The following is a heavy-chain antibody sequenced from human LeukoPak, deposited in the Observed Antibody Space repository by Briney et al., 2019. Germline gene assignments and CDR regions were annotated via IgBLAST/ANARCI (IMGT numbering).Heavy chain of an antibody. J-gene: IGHJ5*02. D-gene: IGHD4-17*01. CDR3: ARLTTVTTHNWFDP. CDR2: IKQDGSEK. Sequence: GGSLRLSCAASGFTFSSYWMSWVRQAPGKGLEWVANIKQDGSEKYYDDSLKGRFTISRDKAKNSLYLQMNSLRGEDTGVYYCARLTTVTTHNWFDPWGQGTLVTVSS. V-gene: IGHV3-7*01. CDR1: GFTFSSYW.